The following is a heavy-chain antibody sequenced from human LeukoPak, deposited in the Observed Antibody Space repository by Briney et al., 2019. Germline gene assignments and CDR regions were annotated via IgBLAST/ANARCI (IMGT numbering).Heavy chain of an antibody. V-gene: IGHV3-9*01. CDR3: AKDIFTMVRGVVDY. D-gene: IGHD3-10*01. CDR1: GFTFDDYA. Sequence: GGSPRLSCAASGFTFDDYAMHWVRQAPGKGLEWVSGISWNSGSIGYADSVKGRFTISRDNAKNSLYLQMNSLRAEDTALYYCAKDIFTMVRGVVDYWGQGTLVTVSS. J-gene: IGHJ4*02. CDR2: ISWNSGSI.